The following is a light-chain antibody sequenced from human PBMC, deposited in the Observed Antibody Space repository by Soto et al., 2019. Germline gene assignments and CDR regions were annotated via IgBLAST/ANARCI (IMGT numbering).Light chain of an antibody. J-gene: IGKJ4*01. V-gene: IGKV3-11*01. CDR2: DTS. CDR3: QQRSNRLLT. Sequence: EIVLTQSPATLSLSPGERATLSCRASQSVRSFLAWYQLKPGQAPRLLIYDTSNRATDIPARFSGSGSGTDFTLTISSLEPEDFAVYYCQQRSNRLLTFGGGTKVEIK. CDR1: QSVRSF.